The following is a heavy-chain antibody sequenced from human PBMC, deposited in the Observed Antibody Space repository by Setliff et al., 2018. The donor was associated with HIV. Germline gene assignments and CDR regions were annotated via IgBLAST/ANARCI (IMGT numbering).Heavy chain of an antibody. CDR1: GATFSNSA. Sequence: ASVKVSCKASGATFSNSALTWVRRAPGQGLEWMGGSIPLFKTVNYAQKFHGRLTISTDELMTTAYMELSSLKSEDTAVYYCASGSGYCRNGDCYIGVHKNPDKYFYDYWGQGTLVTASS. CDR3: ASGSGYCRNGDCYIGVHKNPDKYFYDY. V-gene: IGHV1-69*05. CDR2: SIPLFKTV. D-gene: IGHD2-8*01. J-gene: IGHJ4*02.